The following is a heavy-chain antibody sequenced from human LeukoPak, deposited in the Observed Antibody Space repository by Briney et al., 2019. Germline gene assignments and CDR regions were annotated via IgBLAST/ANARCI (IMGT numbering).Heavy chain of an antibody. CDR1: GFTFSNYA. CDR2: ISGSGAST. CDR3: AKKMGYYGSGSYYNLYGMDV. Sequence: GGSLRLSCAASGFTFSNYAMSWVRQAPGVGLEWVSSISGSGASTYYADSVKGRFTISRDNSKNTLYLHMNSLRAEDTAVYYCAKKMGYYGSGSYYNLYGMDVWGQGTTATVSS. D-gene: IGHD3-10*01. V-gene: IGHV3-23*01. J-gene: IGHJ6*02.